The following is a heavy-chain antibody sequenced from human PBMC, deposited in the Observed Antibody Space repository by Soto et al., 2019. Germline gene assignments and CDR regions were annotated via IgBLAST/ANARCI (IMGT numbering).Heavy chain of an antibody. V-gene: IGHV1-69*12. CDR2: FIPIFSTT. CDR1: GGTFSNHA. J-gene: IGHJ3*02. Sequence: QVHLVQSGAEVKKPGSSVKVSCKAPGGTFSNHAISWVRQAPGQGLEWMGRFIPIFSTTNYAQKFQGRVTMTADESTITAYLELSSLKHDDTAVYYCPREVAADGIFWEDVFDIWGQGTLVTVSS. D-gene: IGHD6-13*01. CDR3: PREVAADGIFWEDVFDI.